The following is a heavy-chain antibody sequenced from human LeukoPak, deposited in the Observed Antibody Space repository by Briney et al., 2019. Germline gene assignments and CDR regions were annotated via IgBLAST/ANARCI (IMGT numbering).Heavy chain of an antibody. CDR2: ISGTGAFT. J-gene: IGHJ4*02. D-gene: IGHD4-17*01. V-gene: IGHV3-23*01. Sequence: GGSLRLSCAASGFTFTNYAMSWVRQAPGKGLESVSVISGTGAFTYYADSVKGRFTISRDNPKDTLYLQMNSLRAEDTAVYYCAKGHSDYGTGFDLWGRGTLVTVSS. CDR3: AKGHSDYGTGFDL. CDR1: GFTFTNYA.